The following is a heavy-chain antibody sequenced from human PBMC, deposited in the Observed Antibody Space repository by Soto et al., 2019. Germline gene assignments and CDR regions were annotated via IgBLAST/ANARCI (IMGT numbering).Heavy chain of an antibody. Sequence: RGESLKISCTGSGYAFTSYWIAWVRQMPGKGLEWMGIIYPGDSDTRYSPSFQGQVTISADKSITTAYLQWSSLKASDTAMYYCARGYCTTTICDPWFDPWGQGTLVTLSS. CDR1: GYAFTSYW. J-gene: IGHJ5*02. V-gene: IGHV5-51*01. CDR2: IYPGDSDT. D-gene: IGHD2-2*01. CDR3: ARGYCTTTICDPWFDP.